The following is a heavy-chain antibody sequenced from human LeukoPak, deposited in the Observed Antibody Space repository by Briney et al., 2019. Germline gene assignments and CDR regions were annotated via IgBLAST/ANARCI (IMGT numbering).Heavy chain of an antibody. V-gene: IGHV1-69*04. CDR2: IIPILGIA. CDR1: GGTFSSYT. D-gene: IGHD3-16*01. CDR3: AREVGERLPAGL. J-gene: IGHJ4*02. Sequence: SSVKVSCKASGGTFSSYTISWVRQAPGQGLEWMGRIIPILGIANYARKFQGRVTITADKSTSTAYMELSSLRSEDTAVYYCAREVGERLPAGLWGQGTLVTVSS.